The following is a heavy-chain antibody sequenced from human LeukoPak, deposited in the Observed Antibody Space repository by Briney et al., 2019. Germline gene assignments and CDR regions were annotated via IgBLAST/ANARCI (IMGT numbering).Heavy chain of an antibody. V-gene: IGHV1-18*01. J-gene: IGHJ6*02. CDR3: ARDSSSWYGYGMDV. Sequence: ASVKVSCKASGYTFTSYGISWVRQTPGQGLEWMGWISAYNGNTNYAQKLQGRVTMTTDTSTSTAYMELRSLRSDDTAVYYCARDSSSWYGYGMDVWGQGTTVTVSS. D-gene: IGHD6-13*01. CDR1: GYTFTSYG. CDR2: ISAYNGNT.